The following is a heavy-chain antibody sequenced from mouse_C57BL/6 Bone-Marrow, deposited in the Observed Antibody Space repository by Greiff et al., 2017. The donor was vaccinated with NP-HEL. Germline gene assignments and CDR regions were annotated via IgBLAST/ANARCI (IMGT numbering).Heavy chain of an antibody. D-gene: IGHD1-1*01. CDR3: ARDLTTVVGEAWFAY. CDR1: GFTFSSYA. V-gene: IGHV5-4*01. J-gene: IGHJ3*01. CDR2: ISDGGSYT. Sequence: EVQLVESGGGLVKPGGSLKLSCAASGFTFSSYAMSWVRQTPEKRLEWVATISDGGSYTYYPDNVKGRFTISRDNAKNNLYLQMSHLKSEDTAMYYCARDLTTVVGEAWFAYWGQGTLVTVSA.